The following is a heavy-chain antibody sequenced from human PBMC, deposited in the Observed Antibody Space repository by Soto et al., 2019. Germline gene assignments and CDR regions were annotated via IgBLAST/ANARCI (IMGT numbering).Heavy chain of an antibody. D-gene: IGHD6-13*01. Sequence: QVQLVESGGGVVQPGRSLRLSCAASGFTFSSYGMHWVRQAPGKGLEWVAVISYDGSNKYYADSVKGRFTISRDNSKTTLYLQMNSLRAEDTAVYYCAKDRNLIAPNWFDPWGQGTLVTVSS. CDR2: ISYDGSNK. V-gene: IGHV3-30*18. CDR1: GFTFSSYG. CDR3: AKDRNLIAPNWFDP. J-gene: IGHJ5*02.